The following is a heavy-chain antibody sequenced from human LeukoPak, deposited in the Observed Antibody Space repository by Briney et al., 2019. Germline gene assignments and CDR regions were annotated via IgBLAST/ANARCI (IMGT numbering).Heavy chain of an antibody. CDR3: AREEGSGNLNDAFDI. J-gene: IGHJ3*02. CDR1: GYTFTSYG. CDR2: ISAYNGNT. V-gene: IGHV1-18*01. Sequence: ASVKVSCKASGYTFTSYGISWVRQAPGQGLEWMGWISAYNGNTNYAQKLQGRVTMTTDTSTSTAYMELRSLRSDDTAVYYCAREEGSGNLNDAFDIWGQGTMVTVSS. D-gene: IGHD6-19*01.